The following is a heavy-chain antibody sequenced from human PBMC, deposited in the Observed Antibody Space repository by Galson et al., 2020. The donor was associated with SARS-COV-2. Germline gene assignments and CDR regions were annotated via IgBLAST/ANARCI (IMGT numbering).Heavy chain of an antibody. CDR2: IRGDGSET. D-gene: IGHD6-19*01. CDR3: SREGWQGGY. V-gene: IGHV3-7*01. CDR1: GFTFKDFW. Sequence: GESLKISCAVSGFTFKDFWMSWFRQAPGKGMEWVANIRGDGSETNYVDSVQGRFFISRDNAIDSLFLQMNNLTADDRAVYFCSREGWQGGYWGQGTRVTVSS. J-gene: IGHJ4*02.